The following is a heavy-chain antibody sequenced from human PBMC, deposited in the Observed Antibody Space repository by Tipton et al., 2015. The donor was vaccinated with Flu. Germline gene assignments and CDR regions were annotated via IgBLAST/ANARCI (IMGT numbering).Heavy chain of an antibody. CDR1: GFTFSVYW. D-gene: IGHD1-1*01. V-gene: IGHV3-7*01. J-gene: IGHJ4*02. Sequence: SLRLSCAASGFTFSVYWMTWVRQGPGKGLEWVANLNEDGSEKNYMDSVKGRFTISRDNAKNSLSLQMSSLRVEDTAMYYCATWNGRDNWGQGTLVTVSS. CDR2: LNEDGSEK. CDR3: ATWNGRDN.